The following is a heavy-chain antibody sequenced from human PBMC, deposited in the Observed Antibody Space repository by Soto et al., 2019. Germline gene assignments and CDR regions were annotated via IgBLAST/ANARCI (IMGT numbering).Heavy chain of an antibody. CDR2: INSDGSST. D-gene: IGHD2-15*01. CDR1: GFTYSSYW. V-gene: IGHV3-74*01. J-gene: IGHJ4*02. CDR3: VRTSLVVAAATREDY. Sequence: EVQLVESGGSLVQPGGSLSDSCAASGFTYSSYWMHWVRQAPGKGLVWVSRINSDGSSTSYADSVKGRFTISRDNAKNTLYLQMNRLRAEDTAVYYCVRTSLVVAAATREDYWGQGTLVTVSS.